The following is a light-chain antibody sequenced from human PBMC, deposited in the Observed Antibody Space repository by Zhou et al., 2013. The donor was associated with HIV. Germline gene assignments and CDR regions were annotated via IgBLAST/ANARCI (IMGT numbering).Light chain of an antibody. CDR3: QQYGTSPWT. V-gene: IGKV3-20*01. CDR2: GAS. J-gene: IGKJ1*01. Sequence: EIVLTQSPGTLSLSPGERATLSCRASQSISNTYLAWYQQIPGQAPRVLIYGASTRATGIPDRFSGSGSGTDFTLTISRLDPEDFAVYYCQQYGTSPWTFGQGTKVEIK. CDR1: QSISNTY.